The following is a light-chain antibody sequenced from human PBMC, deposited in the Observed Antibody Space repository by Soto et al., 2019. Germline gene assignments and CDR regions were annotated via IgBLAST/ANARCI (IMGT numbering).Light chain of an antibody. V-gene: IGKV3-20*01. Sequence: EIVLTQSPGTLSLSPGERATLSCRASQTVSSSYLAWYQQKLGQTPRLLIYGASNRATGIPDRFSGSGSGTDFTLTISRLEPEDFAEYYCQQYVSSPRTFGHGTKVDSK. CDR3: QQYVSSPRT. CDR2: GAS. CDR1: QTVSSSY. J-gene: IGKJ1*01.